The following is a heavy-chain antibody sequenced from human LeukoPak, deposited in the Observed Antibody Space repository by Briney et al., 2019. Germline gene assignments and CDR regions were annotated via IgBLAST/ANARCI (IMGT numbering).Heavy chain of an antibody. V-gene: IGHV4-59*11. CDR3: ARFVPVRTHTNSPGFDY. CDR1: GDSMYTHY. J-gene: IGHJ4*02. CDR2: ISYSGSF. Sequence: SETLSLTCTVSGDSMYTHYWSWIRQTPGKGLEWIAYISYSGSFNYNPSLKSRVTTSIDASKNQFSLVLTSVTAADTAVYYCARFVPVRTHTNSPGFDYWGQGTLVTVSS. D-gene: IGHD2-21*01.